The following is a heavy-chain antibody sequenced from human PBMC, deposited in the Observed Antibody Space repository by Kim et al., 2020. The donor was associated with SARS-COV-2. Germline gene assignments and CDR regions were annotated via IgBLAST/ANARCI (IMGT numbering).Heavy chain of an antibody. D-gene: IGHD6-25*01. V-gene: IGHV3-72*01. Sequence: YRTQYAASEKGRFTVSRDDSKRSLDLQMNSLTPEDTAMYYCARDTATALDSWGRGTLVTVSS. CDR3: ARDTATALDS. CDR2: YRT. J-gene: IGHJ4*02.